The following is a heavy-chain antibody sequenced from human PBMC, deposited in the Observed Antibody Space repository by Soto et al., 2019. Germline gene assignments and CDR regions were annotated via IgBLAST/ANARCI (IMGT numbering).Heavy chain of an antibody. D-gene: IGHD3-10*01. Sequence: QVQLVESGGGVVQPGRSLRLSCAASGFTFSSYGMHWVRQAPGKGLEWVAVISYDGSNKYYADSVKGLFTISRDKSKNTMYLQMNRLRAEDTAVYYCAKGDEMYYYGSGSYFDYWGQGTLVTVSS. J-gene: IGHJ4*02. CDR2: ISYDGSNK. V-gene: IGHV3-30*18. CDR1: GFTFSSYG. CDR3: AKGDEMYYYGSGSYFDY.